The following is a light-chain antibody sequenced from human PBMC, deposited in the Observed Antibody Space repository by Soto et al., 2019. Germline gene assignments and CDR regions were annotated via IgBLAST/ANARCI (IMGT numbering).Light chain of an antibody. Sequence: DIVMTQSPDSLAVSLGERATINCKSSQSILYSSKNKNYLTWYQQKPGQPPKLLIYWASTRESGVPDRFSGSGSGTDFTLTIGSLQAEDVAVYYCQQYYLTPYTFGQGTKLEIK. V-gene: IGKV4-1*01. CDR2: WAS. J-gene: IGKJ2*01. CDR1: QSILYSSKNKNY. CDR3: QQYYLTPYT.